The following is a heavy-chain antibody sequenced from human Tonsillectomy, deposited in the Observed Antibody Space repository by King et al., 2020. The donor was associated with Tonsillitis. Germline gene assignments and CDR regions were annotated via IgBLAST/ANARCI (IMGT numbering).Heavy chain of an antibody. D-gene: IGHD1-20*01. CDR3: AKDLYNWNQVAFDI. J-gene: IGHJ3*02. V-gene: IGHV3-9*01. Sequence: QLVQSGGGLVQPGRSLRLSCAASGFTFYDYAMHWVRQAPGKGVVWVSGISWNSGSIGYEDSVRGRFTHSRDNAKTSLYLQMNSLRAEDTALYYCAKDLYNWNQVAFDIWGQGTMVTVSS. CDR1: GFTFYDYA. CDR2: ISWNSGSI.